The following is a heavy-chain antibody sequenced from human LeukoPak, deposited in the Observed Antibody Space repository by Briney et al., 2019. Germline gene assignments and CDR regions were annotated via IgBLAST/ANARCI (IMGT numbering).Heavy chain of an antibody. V-gene: IGHV1-8*03. CDR3: AIGITYYGSGSYPL. CDR2: MNPNSGNT. Sequence: ASVKVSCKASGYTFTSYDINWVRQATGQGLEWMGWMNPNSGNTGYAQKFQGRVTITRNTSISTAYMELSSLRSEDTAVYYCAIGITYYGSGSYPLWGQGTLVTVSS. CDR1: GYTFTSYD. D-gene: IGHD3-10*01. J-gene: IGHJ4*02.